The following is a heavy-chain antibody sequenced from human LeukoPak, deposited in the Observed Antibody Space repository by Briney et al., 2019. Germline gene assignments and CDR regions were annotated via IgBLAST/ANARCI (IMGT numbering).Heavy chain of an antibody. CDR2: INHSGST. D-gene: IGHD5-18*01. J-gene: IGHJ3*02. CDR3: ATVGYSYVGPRTPSAHRRTGAFDI. Sequence: PSETLSLTCAVYGGSFSGYYWSWIRQPPGKGLEWIGEINHSGSTNYNPSLKSRVTISVDTSKNQFSLKLSSVTAADTAVYCCATVGYSYVGPRTPSAHRRTGAFDIWGQGTMVTVSS. CDR1: GGSFSGYY. V-gene: IGHV4-34*01.